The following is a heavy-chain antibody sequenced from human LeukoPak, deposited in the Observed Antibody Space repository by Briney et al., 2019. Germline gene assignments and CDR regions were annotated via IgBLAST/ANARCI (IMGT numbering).Heavy chain of an antibody. CDR2: IDWDDDK. D-gene: IGHD5-18*01. CDR1: GFSLRTSGMR. Sequence: SGPTLVNPTQTLTLTCTFSGFSLRTSGMRVSWIRQPPGKALEWLARIDWDDDKFYSTSLKTRLTISKDTSKNQVVLTMTNMDPVDTATYYCARTRGYSYGYGCDYWGQGTLVTVSS. CDR3: ARTRGYSYGYGCDY. J-gene: IGHJ4*02. V-gene: IGHV2-70*04.